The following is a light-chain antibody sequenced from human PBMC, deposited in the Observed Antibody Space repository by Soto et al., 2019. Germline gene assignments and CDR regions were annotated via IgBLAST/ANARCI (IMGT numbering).Light chain of an antibody. J-gene: IGLJ1*01. CDR2: EVS. Sequence: QSVLTQPASVSGSPGQSITISCSGTSSDVGYYKYVSWYQQHPGKAPKLMIYEVSNRPSGVSNRFSGSKSGNTASLTISGLQAAGQADYYCSSNTGSSSLCAFGTGTKVTVL. V-gene: IGLV2-14*01. CDR1: SSDVGYYKY. CDR3: SSNTGSSSLCA.